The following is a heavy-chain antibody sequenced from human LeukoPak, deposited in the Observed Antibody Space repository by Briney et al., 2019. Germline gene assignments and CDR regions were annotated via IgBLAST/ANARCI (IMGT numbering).Heavy chain of an antibody. V-gene: IGHV1-18*01. Sequence: GASVKVSCKASGYTSTSFGISWVRQAPGQGLEWMGWSSAYNGNTNYAQKFQGRVTMTTDTSTSTAYMELRSLRSDDTAVYYCARDLGASTVIFFDYWGQGTLVTVSS. J-gene: IGHJ4*02. CDR1: GYTSTSFG. CDR3: ARDLGASTVIFFDY. D-gene: IGHD4-11*01. CDR2: SSAYNGNT.